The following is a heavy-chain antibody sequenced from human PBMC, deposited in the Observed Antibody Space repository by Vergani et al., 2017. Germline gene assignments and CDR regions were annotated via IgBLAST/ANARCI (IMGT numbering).Heavy chain of an antibody. D-gene: IGHD3-22*01. CDR3: ARMGGYDEGDAFRIGYFDS. V-gene: IGHV4-31*03. CDR1: GDSISSGVHY. CDR2: IYSTGST. J-gene: IGHJ4*02. Sequence: QVQLQESCPGLVKPSQTLSLTCSVSGDSISSGVHYWNWIRQHPGKGLEWIGYIYSTGSTHHNPSLRRRINMSVDTSKNQFSLKLNSVTAADTAMYYCARMGGYDEGDAFRIGYFDSWGPGILVTVSS.